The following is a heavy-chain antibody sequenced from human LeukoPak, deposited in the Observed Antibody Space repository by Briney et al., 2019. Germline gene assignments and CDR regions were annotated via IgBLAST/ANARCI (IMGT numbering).Heavy chain of an antibody. Sequence: PGGSLRLSCTASGFDFSSYNMNWVRQAPGKGLEWIASISSITNYIYYADSVTGRFTVSRDNANNSLYLQMNSRGADDTAIYYCARVRNKQWMMSSYYYGLDVWGQGTTVTVSS. CDR3: ARVRNKQWMMSSYYYGLDV. D-gene: IGHD5-12*01. CDR1: GFDFSSYN. J-gene: IGHJ6*02. V-gene: IGHV3-21*01. CDR2: ISSITNYI.